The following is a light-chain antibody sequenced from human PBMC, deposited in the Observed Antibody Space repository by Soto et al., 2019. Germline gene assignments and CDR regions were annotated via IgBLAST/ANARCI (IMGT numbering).Light chain of an antibody. J-gene: IGLJ2*01. Sequence: QSVLTQPPSVSGAPGQSVTISCTGSSSNIGAGYDVHWYQQLPGTAPKLLIYVNSNRPSGVPDRFSGSKSGTSASLAITGLQAEEEADYYCQSYDSSLSAVVFGGGTKLTVL. CDR1: SSNIGAGYD. CDR3: QSYDSSLSAVV. V-gene: IGLV1-40*01. CDR2: VNS.